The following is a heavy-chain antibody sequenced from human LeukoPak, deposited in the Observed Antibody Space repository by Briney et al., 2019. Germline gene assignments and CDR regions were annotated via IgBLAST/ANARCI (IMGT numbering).Heavy chain of an antibody. CDR3: ARVRVRIVAISDDAFDI. J-gene: IGHJ3*02. CDR1: GYTCTDYY. V-gene: IGHV1-2*02. Sequence: ASVKGTCQSSGYTCTDYYMHWVRQAPGHELEWMGWINPNSCGTNYAQKFQGRVTMTRDTSISTAYMELSRLRSDDTAVYYCARVRVRIVAISDDAFDIWGQGTMVTVSS. D-gene: IGHD5-12*01. CDR2: INPNSCGT.